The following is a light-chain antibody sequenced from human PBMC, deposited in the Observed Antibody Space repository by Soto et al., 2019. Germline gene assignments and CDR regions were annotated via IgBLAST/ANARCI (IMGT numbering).Light chain of an antibody. CDR3: QQSGGSPPYT. V-gene: IGKV3-20*01. CDR2: GAS. Sequence: VLTQSPGTLSLSPGERATISCRARQSISRYYLAWYQHKPGQAPRLLMNGASSRATGIPHRFSGSGSGTDFSLAISSLEPEDCGVYDCQQSGGSPPYTFGQGTRLEIK. CDR1: QSISRYY. J-gene: IGKJ2*01.